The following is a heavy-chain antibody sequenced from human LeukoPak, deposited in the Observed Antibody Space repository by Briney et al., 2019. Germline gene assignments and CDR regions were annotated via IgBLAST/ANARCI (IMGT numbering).Heavy chain of an antibody. D-gene: IGHD3-10*01. V-gene: IGHV1-8*03. CDR3: ARGGSTMVTPYYFDY. CDR1: GYTFTSYD. J-gene: IGHJ4*02. CDR2: MNPNSGNT. Sequence: ASVKVSCKASGYTFTSYDINWVRQATGQGLEWMGWMNPNSGNTGYAQKFQGRVTITRNTSISTAYMELSSLRSEDTAVYYCARGGSTMVTPYYFDYWGQGTLVTVSS.